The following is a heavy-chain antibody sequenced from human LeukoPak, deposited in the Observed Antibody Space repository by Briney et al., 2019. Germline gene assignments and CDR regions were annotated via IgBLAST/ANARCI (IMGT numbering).Heavy chain of an antibody. CDR2: IYHSGST. V-gene: IGHV4-4*02. Sequence: SGTLSLTCSVSGGSISSSNWWSWVRQPPGKGLEWIGEIYHSGSTNPNPSLKSRVTISVDKSKNQFSLKLNSVTAADTAVYYCARGPHYYGSGSYYMGFDYWGQGTLVTVSS. J-gene: IGHJ4*02. D-gene: IGHD3-10*01. CDR1: GGSISSSNW. CDR3: ARGPHYYGSGSYYMGFDY.